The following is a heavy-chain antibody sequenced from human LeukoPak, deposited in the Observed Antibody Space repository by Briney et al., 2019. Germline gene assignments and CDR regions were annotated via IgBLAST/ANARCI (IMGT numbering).Heavy chain of an antibody. CDR1: GFTFSSYA. CDR2: ISGSGGST. Sequence: PGGSLRLSCAASGFTFSSYAMSWVRQAPGKGLEWVSAISGSGGSTYYADSVKGRFTISRDNSKNTLYLQMNSLRAEDTAVYYCAKGGYCSSTSCYMASWFDPWGQGTLVTVSS. CDR3: AKGGYCSSTSCYMASWFDP. V-gene: IGHV3-23*01. D-gene: IGHD2-2*02. J-gene: IGHJ5*02.